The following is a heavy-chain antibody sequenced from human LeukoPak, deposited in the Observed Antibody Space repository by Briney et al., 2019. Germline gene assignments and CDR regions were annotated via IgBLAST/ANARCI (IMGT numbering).Heavy chain of an antibody. D-gene: IGHD4-23*01. V-gene: IGHV3-21*01. CDR1: GFSFRSYS. Sequence: TGGSLRLSCEASGFSFRSYSINWVRQAPGKGLEWVSSIASSSGERFYADSVKGRFTISRDDAKKSLYLEMNSLRVEDTAVYYCGRDGGSTVAIDYWGHGTLVTVSS. CDR3: GRDGGSTVAIDY. CDR2: IASSSGER. J-gene: IGHJ4*01.